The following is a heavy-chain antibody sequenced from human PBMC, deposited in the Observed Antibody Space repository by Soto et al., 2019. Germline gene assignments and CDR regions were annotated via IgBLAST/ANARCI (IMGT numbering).Heavy chain of an antibody. D-gene: IGHD1-26*01. CDR3: PRGLSFYYFDC. Sequence: ASVKVSCKASGYTFTSYAMHWVRQAPGQRLEWMGWINAGNGNTKYSQKFQGRVTITRDTSESTAYMELSSLRSEDTAVYYCPRGLSFYYFDCWGQGTLVTVSS. V-gene: IGHV1-3*01. CDR1: GYTFTSYA. CDR2: INAGNGNT. J-gene: IGHJ4*02.